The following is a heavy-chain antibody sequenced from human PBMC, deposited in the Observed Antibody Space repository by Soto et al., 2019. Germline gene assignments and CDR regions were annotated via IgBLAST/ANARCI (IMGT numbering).Heavy chain of an antibody. D-gene: IGHD2-15*01. Sequence: QEQLVHSGAEVQKPGASVKVSCKTSGYTFTDYDINWVRQATGQGLEWIGWMNPNSGETGYAQKFQGRVTMTRSASLSTAYLELSSLRSEDTAVYYCARVAVAARPRWYNWFDPWGQGTLVTVSS. CDR3: ARVAVAARPRWYNWFDP. J-gene: IGHJ5*02. CDR2: MNPNSGET. CDR1: GYTFTDYD. V-gene: IGHV1-8*01.